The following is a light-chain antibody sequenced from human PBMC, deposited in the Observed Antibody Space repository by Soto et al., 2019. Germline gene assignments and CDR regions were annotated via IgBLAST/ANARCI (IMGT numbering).Light chain of an antibody. CDR1: SSDVGGYNY. Sequence: QSVLTQPASVSGSPGQSITISCTGTSSDVGGYNYVSWFQHHPGKAPNLIIYEVSYRPSGVSNRFSGSKSGDTASLTISGLQAEDEADYYCSSFTNTITRYAFGTGTKVTVL. V-gene: IGLV2-14*01. J-gene: IGLJ1*01. CDR3: SSFTNTITRYA. CDR2: EVS.